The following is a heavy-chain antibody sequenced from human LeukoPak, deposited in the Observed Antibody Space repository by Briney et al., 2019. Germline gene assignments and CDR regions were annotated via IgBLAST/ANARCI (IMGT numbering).Heavy chain of an antibody. CDR3: AREAYGDYHFDM. J-gene: IGHJ3*02. V-gene: IGHV3-30*19. Sequence: GGSLRLSCAASGFTFTTYVMHWVRQAPGKGLEWLAVISYDASNEYYADSVKGRFIISRDNPKKTLYLQMNSLRVEATAVYYCAREAYGDYHFDMWGQGTMVTVSS. CDR2: ISYDASNE. D-gene: IGHD4-17*01. CDR1: GFTFTTYV.